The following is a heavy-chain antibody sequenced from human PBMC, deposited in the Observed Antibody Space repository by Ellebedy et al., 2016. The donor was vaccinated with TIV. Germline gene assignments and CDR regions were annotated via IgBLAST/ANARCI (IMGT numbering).Heavy chain of an antibody. CDR2: ISSGSGYI. CDR3: ARVQVPDALLNNWFDP. Sequence: GESLKISCAASGFTFNTYGMNWVRQAPGKGLEWVSSISSGSGYIYYADSVKGRFPISRDNGKNALYLQMNSLRAEDTAVYYCARVQVPDALLNNWFDPWGQGTLVTVSS. CDR1: GFTFNTYG. D-gene: IGHD2-2*01. J-gene: IGHJ5*02. V-gene: IGHV3-21*01.